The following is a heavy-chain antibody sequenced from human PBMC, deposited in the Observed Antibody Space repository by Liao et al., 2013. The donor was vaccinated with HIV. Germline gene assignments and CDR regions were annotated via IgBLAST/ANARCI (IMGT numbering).Heavy chain of an antibody. Sequence: QVQLQQWGAGLLKPSETLSLTCAVYGGSFSGYYWGWIRQPPGKGLEWIGSIYYSGSAYYNPSLKSRVTISVDTTKNQFSLKLGSVTAADTAVYYCARAYCSSSECFRGDAFDIWDQGTMVTVSS. V-gene: IGHV4-34*02. CDR1: GGSFSGYY. CDR3: ARAYCSSSECFRGDAFDI. D-gene: IGHD2-2*01. J-gene: IGHJ3*02. CDR2: IYYSGSA.